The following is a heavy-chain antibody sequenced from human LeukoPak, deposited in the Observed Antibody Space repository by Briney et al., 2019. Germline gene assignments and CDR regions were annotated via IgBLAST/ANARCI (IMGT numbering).Heavy chain of an antibody. V-gene: IGHV3-7*01. CDR1: GFTFSSYA. D-gene: IGHD5-24*01. J-gene: IGHJ4*02. CDR2: IKQDGSEK. Sequence: GGSLRLSCAASGFTFSSYAMSWVRQAPGKGLEWVANIKQDGSEKYYVDSVKGRFTISRDNAKSSLYLQMNSLRAEDTAVYYCARGRDGYNYWGQGTLVTVSS. CDR3: ARGRDGYNY.